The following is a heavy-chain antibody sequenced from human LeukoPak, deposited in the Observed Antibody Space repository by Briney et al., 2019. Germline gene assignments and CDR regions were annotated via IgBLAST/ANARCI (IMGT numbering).Heavy chain of an antibody. CDR2: INPNSGGT. CDR3: ARARGGAALGDFDY. V-gene: IGHV1-2*02. Sequence: ASVKVSCKASGYTFTGYYMHWVRQAPGQGLEWMGWINPNSGGTNYAQKFQGRVTMTRDTSIRTAYMELSRLRSDDTAVYYCARARGGAALGDFDYWGQGTLVTVSS. J-gene: IGHJ4*02. D-gene: IGHD1-26*01. CDR1: GYTFTGYY.